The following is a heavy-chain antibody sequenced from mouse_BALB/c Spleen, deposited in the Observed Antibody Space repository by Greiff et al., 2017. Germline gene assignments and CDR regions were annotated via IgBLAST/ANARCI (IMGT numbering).Heavy chain of an antibody. V-gene: IGHV5-4*02. CDR3: ARGRGYIDY. J-gene: IGHJ2*01. Sequence: EVKVEESGGGLVKPGGSLKLSCAASGFTFSDYYMYWVRQTPEKRLEWVATISDGGSYTYYPDSVKGRFTISRDNAKNNLYLQMSSLKSEDTAMYYCARGRGYIDYWGQGTTLTVSS. CDR1: GFTFSDYY. CDR2: ISDGGSYT.